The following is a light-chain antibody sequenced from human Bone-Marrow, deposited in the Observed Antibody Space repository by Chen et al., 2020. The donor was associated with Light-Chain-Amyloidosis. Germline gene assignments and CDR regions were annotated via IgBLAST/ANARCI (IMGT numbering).Light chain of an antibody. CDR3: SSYTITNTLV. J-gene: IGLJ1*01. V-gene: IGLV2-14*01. CDR2: EVT. Sequence: QSALTQPASVSGSPGQSITISCTGTSSDVGGDNHVSWYQQHPDQAHKLMIYEVTNRPSWVPDRFSGSKSDNTASLTISGLQTEDEADYFCSSYTITNTLVFGSGTRVTVL. CDR1: SSDVGGDNH.